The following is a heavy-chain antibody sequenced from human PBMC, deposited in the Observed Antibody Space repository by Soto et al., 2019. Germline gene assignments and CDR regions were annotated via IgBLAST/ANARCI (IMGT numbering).Heavy chain of an antibody. V-gene: IGHV4-31*03. CDR2: IYYTGST. CDR3: AKNETTRPWFDP. D-gene: IGHD1-1*01. Sequence: LSLTCTVSGASISSGTYYWTWIRQHPGKGLEWIGSIYYTGSTSYSPSLKSRLTISVDTSKNQFSLRLSSVTAADTAVYYCAKNETTRPWFDPWGQGTLVTVSS. CDR1: GASISSGTYY. J-gene: IGHJ5*02.